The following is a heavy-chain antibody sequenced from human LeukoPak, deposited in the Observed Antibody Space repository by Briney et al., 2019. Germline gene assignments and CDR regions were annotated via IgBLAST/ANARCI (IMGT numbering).Heavy chain of an antibody. D-gene: IGHD3-16*01. J-gene: IGHJ4*02. CDR2: IYSGGST. Sequence: PGGSLRLSCAASGFTVSSNYMSWVRQAPGKGLEWVSVIYSGGSTYYADSVRGRFTISRDNSKNTLYLQMNSLRAEDTAVYYCARDNYVWMYYFDYWGQGTLVTVSS. CDR3: ARDNYVWMYYFDY. V-gene: IGHV3-53*01. CDR1: GFTVSSNY.